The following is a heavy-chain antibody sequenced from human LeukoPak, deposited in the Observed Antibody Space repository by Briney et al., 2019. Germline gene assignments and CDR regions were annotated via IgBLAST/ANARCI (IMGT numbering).Heavy chain of an antibody. CDR3: ASRVSDYGSGSFESDAFDI. D-gene: IGHD3-10*01. V-gene: IGHV1-69*06. CDR2: VIPIFGTA. Sequence: ASVKVSCKASGGTFSSYAISWVRQAPGQGLEWMGGVIPIFGTANYAQKFQGRVTITADKSTSTAYMELSSLRSEDTAVYYCASRVSDYGSGSFESDAFDIWGQGTMVTVSS. J-gene: IGHJ3*02. CDR1: GGTFSSYA.